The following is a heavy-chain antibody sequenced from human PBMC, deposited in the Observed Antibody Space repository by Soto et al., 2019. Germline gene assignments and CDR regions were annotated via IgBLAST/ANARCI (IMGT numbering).Heavy chain of an antibody. J-gene: IGHJ4*01. CDR3: ASVPYYDILTGSYDDY. Sequence: SVKVSCKDSGGASRSNAISWVRQAPGQGLEWMGGIIPVLGTVKYAQKFQGRLTITADESTSTAYMGLTSLRSEDSAMYYCASVPYYDILTGSYDDYWGHGTLVTVSS. V-gene: IGHV1-69*13. CDR2: IIPVLGTV. D-gene: IGHD3-9*01. CDR1: GGASRSNA.